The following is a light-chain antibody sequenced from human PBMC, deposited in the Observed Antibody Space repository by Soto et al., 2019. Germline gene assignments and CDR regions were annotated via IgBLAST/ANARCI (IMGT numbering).Light chain of an antibody. Sequence: QSALTQPASVSGSPGQSITISCTGTSSDVGGYNYVSWYQQHPGKAPKPMIYEVSNRPSGVSNRFSGSKSGNTASLTISGLQAEDEADYYCSSYTSSSTPYVFGPGTKLTVL. J-gene: IGLJ1*01. CDR2: EVS. CDR3: SSYTSSSTPYV. CDR1: SSDVGGYNY. V-gene: IGLV2-14*01.